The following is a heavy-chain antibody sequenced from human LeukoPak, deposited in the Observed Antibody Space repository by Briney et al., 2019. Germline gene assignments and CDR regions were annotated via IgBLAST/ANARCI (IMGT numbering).Heavy chain of an antibody. Sequence: SETLSLTCTVSNGSISSYFWSWIRQPPGKGPEWIGYVYYRGSTSGTTNYNPSLKSRVAISVDTSKNQFSPKLSSVTAADTAAYYWARRAAYYPDAFDIWGQGTIVSVSS. CDR3: ARRAAYYPDAFDI. D-gene: IGHD3-10*01. CDR1: NGSISSYF. CDR2: VYYRGSTSGTT. V-gene: IGHV4-59*08. J-gene: IGHJ3*02.